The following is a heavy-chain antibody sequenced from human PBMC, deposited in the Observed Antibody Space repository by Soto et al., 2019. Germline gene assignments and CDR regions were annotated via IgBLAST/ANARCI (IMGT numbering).Heavy chain of an antibody. CDR2: INADDGET. J-gene: IGHJ4*02. Sequence: ASVKVSCKASGYTFTGNYMHWVRQAPGQGLEWMGGINADDGETNYSQKFQGRVTMTRDTSASTAYMELSSLRSEDTAVYYCARTDYYYLDYWGQGTLVTVSS. CDR1: GYTFTGNY. V-gene: IGHV1-2*02. D-gene: IGHD3-10*01. CDR3: ARTDYYYLDY.